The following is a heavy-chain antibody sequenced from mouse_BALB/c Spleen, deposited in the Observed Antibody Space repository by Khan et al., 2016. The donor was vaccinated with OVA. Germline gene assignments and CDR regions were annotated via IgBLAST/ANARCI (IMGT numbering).Heavy chain of an antibody. J-gene: IGHJ4*01. V-gene: IGHV2-6-1*01. D-gene: IGHD2-10*01. Sequence: QVQLKQSGPGLVAPSQSLSITCTISGFSLTNYGVHWIRQPPGKGLEWLVVIWSDGSSIYNSALKSRLTISKDNSKSQVFLQMNSLHTDDTAIYFCARQPYYHYNIMDYWGQGTSVTVSS. CDR3: ARQPYYHYNIMDY. CDR2: IWSDGSS. CDR1: GFSLTNYG.